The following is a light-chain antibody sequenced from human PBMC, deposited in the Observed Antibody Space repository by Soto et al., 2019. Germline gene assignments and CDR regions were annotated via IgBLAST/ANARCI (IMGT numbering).Light chain of an antibody. V-gene: IGKV3-11*01. CDR1: QSVSSN. CDR3: QQRDIWPWT. Sequence: EIVMTHSPATLSVSPGERATLSCRASQSVSSNLVWYQQKPGQAPRLLMYDASKRATGIPARFSGSGSGTDFTLTISSLEPEDFAVYYCQQRDIWPWTFGQGTKVDIK. CDR2: DAS. J-gene: IGKJ1*01.